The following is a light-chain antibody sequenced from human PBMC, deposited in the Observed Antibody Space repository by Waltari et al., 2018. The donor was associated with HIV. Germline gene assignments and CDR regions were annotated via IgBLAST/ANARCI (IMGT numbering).Light chain of an antibody. CDR2: SNN. CDR3: AAWDYSLNCVV. CDR1: SSNIGSNT. J-gene: IGLJ2*01. Sequence: QSVLTQPPSASGTPGQRVTISCSGSSSNIGSNTVNWYQQHPGTAPKLLIYSNNPRPSGVPDRFSGSKAGTSASLAISWLQSEDEADYYCAAWDYSLNCVVFGGGTKLTVL. V-gene: IGLV1-44*01.